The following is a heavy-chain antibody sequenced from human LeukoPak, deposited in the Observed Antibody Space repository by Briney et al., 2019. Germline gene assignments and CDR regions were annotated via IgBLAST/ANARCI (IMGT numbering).Heavy chain of an antibody. D-gene: IGHD1-26*01. V-gene: IGHV6-1*01. CDR2: TFYRSKWYF. CDR1: GDSVSSNNVA. CDR3: AQGWDLNS. Sequence: SQTLSLTCAISGDSVSSNNVAWNWIRQSLSRGLEWLGRTFYRSKWYFDYAESEKSRITIYPDTSKNQFSLQLKSVTPEDTAVYYCAQGWDLNSWGQGTLVTVSS. J-gene: IGHJ4*02.